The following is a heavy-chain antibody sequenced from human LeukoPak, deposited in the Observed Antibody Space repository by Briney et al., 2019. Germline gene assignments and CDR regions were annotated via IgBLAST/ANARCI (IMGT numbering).Heavy chain of an antibody. CDR1: GFTFSSYA. V-gene: IGHV3-64*04. D-gene: IGHD6-6*01. CDR3: AKTLGVAARPMYYFDY. Sequence: GGSLRLSCSASGFTFSSYAMHWVRQAPGKGLEYVSAISSNGGSTYYADSVKGRFTISRDNSKNTLYLQMNSLRAEDTAVYYCAKTLGVAARPMYYFDYWGQGTLVTVSS. CDR2: ISSNGGST. J-gene: IGHJ4*02.